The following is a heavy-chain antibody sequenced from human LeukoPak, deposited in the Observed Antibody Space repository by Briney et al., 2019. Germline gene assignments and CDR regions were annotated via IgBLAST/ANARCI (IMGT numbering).Heavy chain of an antibody. CDR3: ARGSAYYDILTGYQAP. J-gene: IGHJ5*02. D-gene: IGHD3-9*01. CDR2: ISSSSSYT. Sequence: GGSLRLSCAASGVTFSDYYMSWIRQAPGKGLDWVSYISSSSSYTNYADSVKGRFTISRDNAKNSLYLQMNSLRAEDTAVYYCARGSAYYDILTGYQAPWGQGTLVTVSS. V-gene: IGHV3-11*06. CDR1: GVTFSDYY.